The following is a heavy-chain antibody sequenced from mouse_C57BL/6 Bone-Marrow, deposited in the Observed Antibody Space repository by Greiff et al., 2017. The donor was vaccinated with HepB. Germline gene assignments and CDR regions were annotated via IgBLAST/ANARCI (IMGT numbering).Heavy chain of an antibody. D-gene: IGHD2-1*01. Sequence: EVQLQESGTVLARPGASVKMSCKTSGYTFTSYWMHWVKQRPGQGLEWIGAIYPGNSDTSYNQKFKGKAKLTAVTSASTAYMELSSLTNEDSAVYYCTRRKRKIHYGNPGWFAYWGQGTLVTVSA. V-gene: IGHV1-5*01. J-gene: IGHJ3*01. CDR2: IYPGNSDT. CDR1: GYTFTSYW. CDR3: TRRKRKIHYGNPGWFAY.